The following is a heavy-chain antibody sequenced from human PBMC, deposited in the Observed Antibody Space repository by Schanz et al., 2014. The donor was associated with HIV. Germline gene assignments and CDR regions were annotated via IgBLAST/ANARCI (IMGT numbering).Heavy chain of an antibody. CDR2: MSYDGIRK. D-gene: IGHD3-22*01. J-gene: IGHJ6*02. V-gene: IGHV3-30*18. Sequence: QVQLVESGGGVVQPGRSLRLSCVASGFTFDNYGMHWVRQAPGKGLEWVAVMSYDGIRKNYADSVKGRFTISRDNSKNTLNLQMKSLRAEDTAVYYCAKDRNYYDSKYRGKGNYYYYYGMDVWGQGTTVIVSS. CDR3: AKDRNYYDSKYRGKGNYYYYYGMDV. CDR1: GFTFDNYG.